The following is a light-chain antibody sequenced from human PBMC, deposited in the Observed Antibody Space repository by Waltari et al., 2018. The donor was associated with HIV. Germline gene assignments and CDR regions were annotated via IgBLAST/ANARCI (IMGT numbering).Light chain of an antibody. CDR2: GAS. CDR1: QSISSS. CDR3: QQSYALPAT. Sequence: DIQMTQSPSSLSAFVGDRVSITCRASQSISSSLVWYLQKPGKAPKLLISGASGLRSGVPSRFSGDGSGTDFTLTISSLQPEDFATYYCQQSYALPATFGQGTKVEIK. J-gene: IGKJ1*01. V-gene: IGKV1-39*01.